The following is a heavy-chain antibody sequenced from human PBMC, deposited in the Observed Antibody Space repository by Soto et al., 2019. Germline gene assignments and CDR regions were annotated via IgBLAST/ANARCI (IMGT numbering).Heavy chain of an antibody. CDR3: ARDQGYCSGGSCYFLTAFDP. V-gene: IGHV1-69*06. Sequence: SVKVSCKGSGGTFSSYASSWVRQAPGQGLEWMGGIIPIFGTANYAQKFQGRVTITADKSTSTAYMELSSLRSEDTAVYYCARDQGYCSGGSCYFLTAFDPWGQGTLVTVSS. D-gene: IGHD2-15*01. CDR1: GGTFSSYA. CDR2: IIPIFGTA. J-gene: IGHJ5*02.